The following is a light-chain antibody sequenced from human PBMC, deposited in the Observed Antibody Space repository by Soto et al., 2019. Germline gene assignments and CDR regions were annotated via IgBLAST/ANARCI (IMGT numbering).Light chain of an antibody. CDR2: DVS. V-gene: IGKV1-5*01. Sequence: DIQITQSPSSLSASVGDRGTITCLASQGISSYLAWYQQKPGKAPDLLISDVSKLERGVASRFSGSGSGTEFTLTISSMQPDDLATYYCQQYHGFSRTFGQGTKVDI. CDR3: QQYHGFSRT. J-gene: IGKJ1*01. CDR1: QGISSY.